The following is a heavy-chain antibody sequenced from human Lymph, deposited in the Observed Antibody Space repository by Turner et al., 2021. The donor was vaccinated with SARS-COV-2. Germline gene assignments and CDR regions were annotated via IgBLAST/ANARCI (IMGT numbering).Heavy chain of an antibody. Sequence: VQLVESGGGVVQPGRSLRLTCAASGFTFSSYGMHWVRQAPGKGLEWVAVIWYDGSNKYYADSVKGRFTISRDNSKNTLYLQMNSLRAEDTAVYYCAREESSNGMDVWGQGTTVTVSS. V-gene: IGHV3-33*01. J-gene: IGHJ6*02. CDR2: IWYDGSNK. D-gene: IGHD6-13*01. CDR1: GFTFSSYG. CDR3: AREESSNGMDV.